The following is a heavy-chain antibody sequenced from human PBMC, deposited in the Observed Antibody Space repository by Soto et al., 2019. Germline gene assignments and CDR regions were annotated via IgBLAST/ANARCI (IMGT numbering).Heavy chain of an antibody. D-gene: IGHD1-26*01. V-gene: IGHV3-21*01. CDR1: GFTFSSYS. Sequence: EVQLVESGGGLVKPGGSLRLSCAASGFTFSSYSMNWVRQAPGKGLEWVSSISSSSSYIYYADSVKGRFTISRDNAKNSLYLQMNSLRAEDTAVYYCARDTVGDTRWFDPWGQGTLVTVSS. J-gene: IGHJ5*02. CDR2: ISSSSSYI. CDR3: ARDTVGDTRWFDP.